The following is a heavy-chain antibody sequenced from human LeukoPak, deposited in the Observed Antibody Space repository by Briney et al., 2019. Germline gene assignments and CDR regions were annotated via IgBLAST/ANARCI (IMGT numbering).Heavy chain of an antibody. CDR1: GFTFSSHG. V-gene: IGHV3-48*03. D-gene: IGHD1-1*01. CDR2: IIPNGVIT. CDR3: ARQSSIWNDGTNTDFNS. J-gene: IGHJ4*02. Sequence: GGSLRLSCAASGFTFSSHGMNWVRQAPGKGLEWVSGIIPNGVITYYADSVEGRFTISRDNAKNSLYLQMNSLRVEDTAVYFCARQSSIWNDGTNTDFNSWGQGTLVTVSS.